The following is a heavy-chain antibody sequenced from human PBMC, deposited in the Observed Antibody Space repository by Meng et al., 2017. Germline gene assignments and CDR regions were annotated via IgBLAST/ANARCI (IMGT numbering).Heavy chain of an antibody. CDR2: INTNTGNP. J-gene: IGHJ4*02. CDR3: ARETDYYGSGSYTANFDY. D-gene: IGHD3-10*01. CDR1: GYTFTSYA. V-gene: IGHV7-4-1*02. Sequence: ASVKVSCKASGYTFTSYAMNWVRQAPGQGLEWMGWINTNTGNPTYAQGFTGRFVFSLDTSVSTAYLQISSLKAEDTAVYYCARETDYYGSGSYTANFDYWDQGTLVTVSS.